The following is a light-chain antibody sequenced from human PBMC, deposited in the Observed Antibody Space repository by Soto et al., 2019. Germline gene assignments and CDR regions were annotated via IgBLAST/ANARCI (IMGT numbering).Light chain of an antibody. CDR3: EQYNSYS. J-gene: IGKJ1*01. CDR2: HAS. CDR1: QSISNW. Sequence: IQLTQSPSTLPASVGDRVTLTCRASQSISNWLAWYQQKPGTAPKLLIYHASILETAVPSRFSGNGSGTEFTLTISSLQPGDFATYYCEQYNSYSFGQGSRVEIK. V-gene: IGKV1-5*01.